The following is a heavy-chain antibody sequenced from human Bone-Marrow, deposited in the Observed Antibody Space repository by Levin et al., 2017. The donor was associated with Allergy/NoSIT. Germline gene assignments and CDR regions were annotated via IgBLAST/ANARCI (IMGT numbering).Heavy chain of an antibody. CDR3: ARNWRSAFDV. J-gene: IGHJ3*01. CDR2: TKNDGTEK. D-gene: IGHD2-8*02. Sequence: GGSLRLSCASSGFAFSSYWMSWVRQAPGEGLEWVANTKNDGTEKFYVDSVKGRFTISRDTATNSVFLHMSSLRVEDTAVYYCARNWRSAFDVWGQGTMVTVSS. V-gene: IGHV3-7*04. CDR1: GFAFSSYW.